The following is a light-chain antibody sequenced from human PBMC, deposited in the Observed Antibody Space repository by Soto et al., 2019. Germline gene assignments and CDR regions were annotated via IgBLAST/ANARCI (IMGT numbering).Light chain of an antibody. CDR1: QSVSSSF. Sequence: ENVLTQSPGTLYLSPGERATLSCRASQSVSSSFLAWFQQKPGQAPRLIIYGASTRGSGIPDRFSGSGSGIDFTLTISRLEPEDFAVYYCQQYGSSPYTFGQGTKLEIK. J-gene: IGKJ2*01. V-gene: IGKV3-20*01. CDR3: QQYGSSPYT. CDR2: GAS.